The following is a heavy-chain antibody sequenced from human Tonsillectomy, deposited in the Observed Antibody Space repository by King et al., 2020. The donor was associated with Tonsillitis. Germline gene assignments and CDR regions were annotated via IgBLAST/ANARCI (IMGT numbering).Heavy chain of an antibody. D-gene: IGHD3-10*01. CDR3: ARLYYYGSGSYDY. Sequence: QLVQSGGGVVQPGRSLRLSCAASGFTFSTYAMHWVRQAPGKGLEWVAVISYDGSNKYYADSVKGQFTISRDNSKNTLYLQMNSLRAADTAVYYCARLYYYGSGSYDYWGQGTLVTVSS. CDR1: GFTFSTYA. CDR2: ISYDGSNK. V-gene: IGHV3-30-3*01. J-gene: IGHJ4*02.